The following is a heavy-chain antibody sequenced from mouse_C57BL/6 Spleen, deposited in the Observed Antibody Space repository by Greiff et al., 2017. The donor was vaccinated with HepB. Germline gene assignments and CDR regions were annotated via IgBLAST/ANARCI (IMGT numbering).Heavy chain of an antibody. CDR2: INPYNGDT. J-gene: IGHJ1*03. D-gene: IGHD1-1*01. CDR3: AQAALYYGSSYWYFDV. CDR1: GYSFTGYF. Sequence: EVQLQQSGPELVKPGDSVKISCKASGYSFTGYFMNWVMQSHGKSLEWIGRINPYNGDTFYNQKFKGKATLTVDKSSSIAHMELRSLTSEDSAVYYCAQAALYYGSSYWYFDVWGTGTTVTVSS. V-gene: IGHV1-20*01.